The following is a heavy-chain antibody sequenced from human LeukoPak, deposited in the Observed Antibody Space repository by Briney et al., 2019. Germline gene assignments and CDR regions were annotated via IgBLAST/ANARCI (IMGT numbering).Heavy chain of an antibody. CDR2: IYHSGST. D-gene: IGHD4-17*01. J-gene: IGHJ4*02. CDR3: ARRETTVTTWYFDY. Sequence: PSQTLSLTCTVSGGSISSGGYYWSWIRQPPGKGLEWIGYIYHSGSTYYNPSLKSRVTISVDRSKNQFSLKLSSVTAADTAVYYCARRETTVTTWYFDYWGQGTLVTVSS. V-gene: IGHV4-30-2*01. CDR1: GGSISSGGYY.